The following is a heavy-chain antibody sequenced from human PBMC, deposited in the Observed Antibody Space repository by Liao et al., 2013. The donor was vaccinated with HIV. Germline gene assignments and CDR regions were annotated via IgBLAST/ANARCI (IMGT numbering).Heavy chain of an antibody. D-gene: IGHD5-24*01. Sequence: QVQLQESGPGLVKPSETLSLTCIVSGGSISSSSYYWGWIRQPPGKGLEWIGSIYYSGSTYYNPSLKSRITLSVDTSKNQFSLKLSSVTAADTAVYYCARSGDGYKLRIGYFEYWGQGTLVTVSS. J-gene: IGHJ4*02. CDR1: GGSISSSSYY. CDR3: ARSGDGYKLRIGYFEY. V-gene: IGHV4-39*07. CDR2: IYYSGST.